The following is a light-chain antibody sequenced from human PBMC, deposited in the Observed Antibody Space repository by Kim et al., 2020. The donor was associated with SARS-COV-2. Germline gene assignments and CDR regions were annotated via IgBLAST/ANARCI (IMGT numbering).Light chain of an antibody. V-gene: IGKV1-27*01. Sequence: ASLGTRCTITWRAGSGNRQFLAWYQQKPGKVPELLIYAASTLQSGVPSRFSGSGSGTDFTLTISSLQPEDVATYYCQKYNSAPWTFGQGTKVDIK. J-gene: IGKJ1*01. CDR1: SGNRQF. CDR2: AAS. CDR3: QKYNSAPWT.